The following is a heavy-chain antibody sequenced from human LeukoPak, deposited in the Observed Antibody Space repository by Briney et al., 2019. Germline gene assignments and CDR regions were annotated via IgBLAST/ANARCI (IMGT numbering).Heavy chain of an antibody. CDR3: ARAPSISIGAFDI. V-gene: IGHV1-2*02. D-gene: IGHD6-6*01. J-gene: IGHJ3*02. CDR2: INPNSGGT. CDR1: GYTFTGYY. Sequence: ASVKVSCKASGYTFTGYYMHWVRQAPGQGLEWMGWINPNSGGTNYAQKFQGRVTMTRDTSISTAYMELSRLRSDDTAVYYCARAPSISIGAFDIWGQGTMVTVSS.